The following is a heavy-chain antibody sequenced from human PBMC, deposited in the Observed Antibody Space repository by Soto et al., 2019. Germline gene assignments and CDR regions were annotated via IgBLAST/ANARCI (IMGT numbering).Heavy chain of an antibody. V-gene: IGHV3-30*03. D-gene: IGHD1-1*01. J-gene: IGHJ3*02. CDR2: ISYDGGTT. Sequence: QVQLVESGGGVVQPGRSLRLSCAASGFTFDDYSMHWVRQAPGKGLEWVALISYDGGTTHYGDSVKVRFTISRDDSKNTLSLQMKSLSSEDTAVYYCARPHIRSAWNDGFDIWGQGTRVIVSS. CDR1: GFTFDDYS. CDR3: ARPHIRSAWNDGFDI.